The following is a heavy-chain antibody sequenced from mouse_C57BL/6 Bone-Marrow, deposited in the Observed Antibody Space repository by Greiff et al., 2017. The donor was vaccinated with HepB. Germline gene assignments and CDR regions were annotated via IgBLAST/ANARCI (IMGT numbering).Heavy chain of an antibody. CDR2: SLPGSGST. V-gene: IGHV1-9*01. J-gene: IGHJ3*01. CDR1: GYTFTGYW. Sequence: QVQLQQSGAELMKPGASVKLSCKATGYTFTGYWIEWVKQRPGHGLEWIGESLPGSGSTNYNEKFKGKATFTADTSSNTAYMQLSSLTTEDSAIYYCATPSGYYSNFSWFAYWGQGTLVTVSA. D-gene: IGHD2-5*01. CDR3: ATPSGYYSNFSWFAY.